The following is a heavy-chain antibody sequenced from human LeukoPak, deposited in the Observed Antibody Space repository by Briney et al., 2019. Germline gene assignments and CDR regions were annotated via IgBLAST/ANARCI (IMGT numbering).Heavy chain of an antibody. Sequence: GGSLRLSCTASGFTFSSYGMHWVRQAPGKGLEWVAVIWYNGSNKYYADSVKGRFTISRDNSKNTLYLQMNSLRAEDTAVYYCARGRDGIAVAGTLDYWGQGTLVTVSS. CDR3: ARGRDGIAVAGTLDY. CDR1: GFTFSSYG. D-gene: IGHD6-19*01. J-gene: IGHJ4*02. CDR2: IWYNGSNK. V-gene: IGHV3-33*01.